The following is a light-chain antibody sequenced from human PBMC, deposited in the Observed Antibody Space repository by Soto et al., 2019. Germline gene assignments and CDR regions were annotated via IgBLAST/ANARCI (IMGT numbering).Light chain of an antibody. Sequence: QSVLTQPPSASGSPGQSVTISCTGTKNDIGVYDFVSWYQHHPGKAPRLIIYEVVQRPSGVPDRFSGSMSGNTASLTVSGLQSADEADYFCKSYAGSNTYVFVSGTQLTV. CDR1: KNDIGVYDF. CDR3: KSYAGSNTYV. V-gene: IGLV2-8*01. CDR2: EVV. J-gene: IGLJ7*01.